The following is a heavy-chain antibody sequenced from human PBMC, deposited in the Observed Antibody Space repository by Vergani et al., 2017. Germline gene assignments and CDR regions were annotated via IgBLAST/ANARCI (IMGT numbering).Heavy chain of an antibody. V-gene: IGHV3-66*02. J-gene: IGHJ2*01. CDR3: ARDRGGSYGFLWQQDVWYFDL. D-gene: IGHD1-26*01. CDR1: GFTVSSNY. CDR2: IYSGGST. Sequence: EVQLVESGGGLVKPGGSLRLSCAASGFTVSSNYMSWVRQAPGQGLEWVSVIYSGGSTYYADSLKGRFTISRDNSKNTLYLQMNSLRAEDTAVYYCARDRGGSYGFLWQQDVWYFDLWGRGTLVTVSS.